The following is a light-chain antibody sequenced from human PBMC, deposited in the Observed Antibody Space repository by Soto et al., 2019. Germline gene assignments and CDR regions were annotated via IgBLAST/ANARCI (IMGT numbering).Light chain of an antibody. V-gene: IGKV1-5*01. J-gene: IGKJ1*01. CDR1: QSISTW. Sequence: DIQMTQSPSTLSASVGDRVTITCRASQSISTWLAWYQQKPGKAPELLIYDASTLQSGVPSRFSGSGSGTALTLTITNLQTDDFATYYCQQYNSSPTFGQGTKVEVK. CDR2: DAS. CDR3: QQYNSSPT.